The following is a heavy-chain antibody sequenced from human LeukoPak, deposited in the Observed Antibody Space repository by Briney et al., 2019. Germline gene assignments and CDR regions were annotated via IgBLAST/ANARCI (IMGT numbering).Heavy chain of an antibody. CDR2: INEDGSNK. Sequence: GGSLRLSCAASGFTFSNYWMTWVRQAPGKGLEWVANINEDGSNKWHLGSVKGRFTVSRDNARNSLYLQMNSLRVEDTAVYYCTRVIVAVPGYFDYFDFWGQGVLVTVSS. J-gene: IGHJ4*02. CDR1: GFTFSNYW. V-gene: IGHV3-7*01. CDR3: TRVIVAVPGYFDYFDF. D-gene: IGHD6-19*01.